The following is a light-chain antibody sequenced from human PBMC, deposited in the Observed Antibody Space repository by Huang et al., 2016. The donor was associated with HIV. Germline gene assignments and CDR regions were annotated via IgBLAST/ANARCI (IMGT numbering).Light chain of an antibody. J-gene: IGKJ2*01. CDR2: AAS. CDR1: QSSSSY. CDR3: QQSYSTLRYT. Sequence: DIQMTQSPSSLSASVGDRVTITCRASQSSSSYVNWYQQKPGKAPKLLIYAASSLQSGVPSRFSGSGSGTDFTLTISSLQPEDFATYYCQQSYSTLRYTFGQGTKLEIK. V-gene: IGKV1-39*01.